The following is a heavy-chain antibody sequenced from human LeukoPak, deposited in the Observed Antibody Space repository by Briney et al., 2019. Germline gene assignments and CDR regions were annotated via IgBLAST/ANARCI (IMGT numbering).Heavy chain of an antibody. D-gene: IGHD2-21*01. J-gene: IGHJ3*02. CDR1: GFTVSSNY. CDR3: ARDVRMWWSGASDI. CDR2: IYSGGST. V-gene: IGHV3-53*01. Sequence: PGGSLRLSCAASGFTVSSNYMSWVRQAPGKGLEWVSVIYSGGSTYYADSVKGRFTISRDNSKNTLYLQMNSLRAEDTAVYYCARDVRMWWSGASDIWGQGTMVTVSS.